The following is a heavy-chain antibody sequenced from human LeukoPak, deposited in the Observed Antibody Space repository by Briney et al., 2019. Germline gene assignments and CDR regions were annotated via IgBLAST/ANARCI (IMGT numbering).Heavy chain of an antibody. Sequence: ASVKVSCKASVYTFSTYLLHWVRQAPGQGLEWMGIIDPSGGSTAYAQNFQGRVTMTRDTSTSTVYMELSSLRSEDTAVYYCARDLGLRGVTNWFDPWGQGTLVTVSS. V-gene: IGHV1-46*01. CDR3: ARDLGLRGVTNWFDP. D-gene: IGHD3-10*01. CDR2: IDPSGGST. CDR1: VYTFSTYL. J-gene: IGHJ5*02.